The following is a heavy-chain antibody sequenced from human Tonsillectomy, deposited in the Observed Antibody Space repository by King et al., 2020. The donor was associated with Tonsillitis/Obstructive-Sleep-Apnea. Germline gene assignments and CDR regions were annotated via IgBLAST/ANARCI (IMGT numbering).Heavy chain of an antibody. CDR1: GFTFSSYW. CDR2: INSDGSST. J-gene: IGHJ4*02. V-gene: IGHV3-74*01. CDR3: ARSMITFGGVISSDFDY. D-gene: IGHD3-16*02. Sequence: VQLVESGGGLVQPGGSLRLSCAASGFTFSSYWMHWVRQAPGKGLVWVSRINSDGSSTSYAGSVKGRFTISRDNAKNTLYLQMNSLRAEDTAVYYCARSMITFGGVISSDFDYWGQGTLVTVSS.